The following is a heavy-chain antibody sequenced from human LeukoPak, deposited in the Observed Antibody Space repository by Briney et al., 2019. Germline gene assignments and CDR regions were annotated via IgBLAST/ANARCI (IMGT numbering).Heavy chain of an antibody. CDR3: AKLSGSHPGDY. CDR1: GFTFSSYG. CDR2: IRYDGSNK. V-gene: IGHV3-30*02. J-gene: IGHJ4*02. Sequence: PGGSLRHSCAASGFTFSSYGMHWVRQAPGKGLEWVAFIRYDGSNKYYADSVKGRFTISRDNSKNTLYLQLNSLRAEDTAVYYCAKLSGSHPGDYWGQGTLVTVSS. D-gene: IGHD1-26*01.